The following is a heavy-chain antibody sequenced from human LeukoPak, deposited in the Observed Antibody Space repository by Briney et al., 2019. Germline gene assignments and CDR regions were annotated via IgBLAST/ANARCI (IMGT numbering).Heavy chain of an antibody. CDR2: IIPIFGTA. CDR1: GGTFSSYA. D-gene: IGHD6-13*01. J-gene: IGHJ4*02. Sequence: SVKVSCKSSGGTFSSYAISWVRQAPGQGLEWMGGIIPIFGTANYAQKFQGRVTITADESTSTAYTELSSLRSEDTAVYYCARRSSWYGEMDYWGQGTLVTVSS. V-gene: IGHV1-69*13. CDR3: ARRSSWYGEMDY.